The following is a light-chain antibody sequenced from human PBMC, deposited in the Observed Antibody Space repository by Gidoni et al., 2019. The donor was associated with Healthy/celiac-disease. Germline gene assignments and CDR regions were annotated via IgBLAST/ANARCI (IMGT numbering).Light chain of an antibody. CDR3: QQYGSSRYS. J-gene: IGKJ2*03. Sequence: VLQQSQGTLSLSPEERATLSCRSSKSVSSSYLAWYQQKPAQAPRLRIYGASSRATAIPDMFSGSGFGTDFTLTISRLEPEDCAVYYCQQYGSSRYSFGQGTKLEIK. CDR2: GAS. V-gene: IGKV3-20*01. CDR1: KSVSSSY.